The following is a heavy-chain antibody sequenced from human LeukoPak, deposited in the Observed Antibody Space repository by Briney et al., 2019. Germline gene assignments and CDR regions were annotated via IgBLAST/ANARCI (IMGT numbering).Heavy chain of an antibody. D-gene: IGHD3-22*01. CDR2: IIPIFGTA. Sequence: AASVKVSCKASGGTFSSYAISWVRQAPGQGLEWMGGIIPIFGTANYAQKFQGRVTITADKSTSTAYMELSSLRSEDTAVYYCARGYYDSSGYSNPFDYWGQGTLVTVSS. J-gene: IGHJ4*02. V-gene: IGHV1-69*06. CDR3: ARGYYDSSGYSNPFDY. CDR1: GGTFSSYA.